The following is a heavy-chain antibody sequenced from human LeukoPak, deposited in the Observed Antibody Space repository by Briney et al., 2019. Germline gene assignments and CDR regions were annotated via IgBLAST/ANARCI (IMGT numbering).Heavy chain of an antibody. J-gene: IGHJ4*02. CDR2: IIPIFGTA. V-gene: IGHV1-69*13. CDR1: GGTFSSYA. Sequence: GASVKVSCKASGGTFSSYAISWVRQATGQGLEWMGGIIPIFGTANYAQKFQGRVTITADESTSTAYMELGSLRSEDTAVYYCARGIVATGLDYWGQGTLVTVSS. D-gene: IGHD5-12*01. CDR3: ARGIVATGLDY.